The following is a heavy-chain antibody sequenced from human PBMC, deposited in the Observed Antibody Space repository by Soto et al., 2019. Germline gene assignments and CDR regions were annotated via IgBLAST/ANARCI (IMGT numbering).Heavy chain of an antibody. Sequence: ASVKVSCKASGSTFTNYGFSWVRQAPGQGLEWMGWISANNGDTHYAQKLQGRVTLTTDTYTSTVYMELRSLRSDDTAVYYCARKTTGQPSEYWGQEALVNVSS. J-gene: IGHJ4*02. D-gene: IGHD1-1*01. V-gene: IGHV1-18*01. CDR3: ARKTTGQPSEY. CDR2: ISANNGDT. CDR1: GSTFTNYG.